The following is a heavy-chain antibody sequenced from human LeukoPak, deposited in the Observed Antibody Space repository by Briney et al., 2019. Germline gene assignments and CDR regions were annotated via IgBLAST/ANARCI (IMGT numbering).Heavy chain of an antibody. J-gene: IGHJ5*02. CDR2: TYYSGST. CDR3: AREGVAVADPNWFDP. CDR1: GGSISSYY. V-gene: IGHV4-59*01. D-gene: IGHD6-19*01. Sequence: SETLSLTYTVSGGSISSYYWSWIRQPPGKGLEWIGYTYYSGSTNYNPSLKSRVTISVDTSKNQFSLKLSSVTAADTAVYYCAREGVAVADPNWFDPWGQGTLVTVSS.